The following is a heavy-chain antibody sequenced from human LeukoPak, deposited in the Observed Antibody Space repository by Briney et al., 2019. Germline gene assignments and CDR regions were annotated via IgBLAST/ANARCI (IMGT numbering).Heavy chain of an antibody. CDR3: ARGHTRITMLRGSRSAYYFDY. CDR2: INHSGST. V-gene: IGHV4-34*01. CDR1: GESFSGYY. D-gene: IGHD3-10*01. Sequence: KPSETLSLTCAVYGESFSGYYWTWIRQPPGKGLEWIGEINHSGSTNYNPSLKSRVTISVDTSKNQFSLTLTSVTAADTAVYYCARGHTRITMLRGSRSAYYFDYWGQGTLVTVSS. J-gene: IGHJ4*02.